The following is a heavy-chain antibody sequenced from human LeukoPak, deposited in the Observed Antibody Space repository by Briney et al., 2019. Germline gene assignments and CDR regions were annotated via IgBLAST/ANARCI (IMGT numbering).Heavy chain of an antibody. CDR3: ARGRGARDVMDV. CDR2: ISSSGSTI. Sequence: GGSLRLSCAASGFTFSDYYMSWLRQAPGKELAGVSYISSSGSTIYYADSVKGRFTISRDNAKNSLYLQMNSLRAEDMAAYYCARGRGARDVMDVWGQGNTVTVSS. V-gene: IGHV3-11*01. J-gene: IGHJ6*02. CDR1: GFTFSDYY.